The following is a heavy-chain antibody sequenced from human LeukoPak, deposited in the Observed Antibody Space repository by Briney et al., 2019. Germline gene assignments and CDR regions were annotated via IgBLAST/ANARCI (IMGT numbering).Heavy chain of an antibody. CDR3: ARTTEGYCRGRSCYSYYYYMDV. CDR2: IFYTGST. D-gene: IGHD2-15*01. J-gene: IGHJ6*03. CDR1: GGSISSYY. Sequence: SETLSLTCTVSGGSISSYYWSWIRQPPGKGLEWIGYIFYTGSTNYNPSLKSRVTISVLTSKNRFSLKLSSVTAADTAVYYCARTTEGYCRGRSCYSYYYYMDVWGKGTTVTVSS. V-gene: IGHV4-59*01.